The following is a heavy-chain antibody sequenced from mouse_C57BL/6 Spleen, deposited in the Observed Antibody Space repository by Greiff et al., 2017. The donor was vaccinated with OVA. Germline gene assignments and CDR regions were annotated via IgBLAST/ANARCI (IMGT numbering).Heavy chain of an antibody. D-gene: IGHD2-14*01. Sequence: EVKLVESGGGLVKPGGSLKLSCAASGFTFSDYGMHWVRQAPEKGLEWVAYISSGSSTIYYADTVKGRFTISRDNAKNTLCLQMTSLRSEDTAMYYCARPGYDDGGFDYWGQGTTLTVSS. V-gene: IGHV5-17*01. CDR1: GFTFSDYG. J-gene: IGHJ2*01. CDR2: ISSGSSTI. CDR3: ARPGYDDGGFDY.